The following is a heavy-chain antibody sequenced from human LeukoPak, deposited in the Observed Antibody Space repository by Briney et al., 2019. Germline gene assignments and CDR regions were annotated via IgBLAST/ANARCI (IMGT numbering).Heavy chain of an antibody. V-gene: IGHV4-34*01. CDR2: INHSGST. CDR3: ARGGDWAPFDY. Sequence: QASETLSLTCAVYGGSFSGYYWSWIRQPPGKGLEWIGEINHSGSTNYNPSLKSRVTISVDTSKNQFSLKLSSVTAADTAVYYCARGGDWAPFDYWGQGTLVTVSS. CDR1: GGSFSGYY. J-gene: IGHJ4*02. D-gene: IGHD3/OR15-3a*01.